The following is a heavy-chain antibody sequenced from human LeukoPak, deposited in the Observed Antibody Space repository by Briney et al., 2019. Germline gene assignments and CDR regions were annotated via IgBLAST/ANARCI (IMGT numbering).Heavy chain of an antibody. CDR2: ISSSSSYI. D-gene: IGHD6-6*01. Sequence: GGSLRLSCAASGFTFSSYSMNWVRQAPGKGLEWVSSISSSSSYIYYADSVKGRFTISRDNAKNSLYLQMDSLRAEDTAVYYCARTSVSSSPEGDAFDIWGQGTMVTVSS. CDR3: ARTSVSSSPEGDAFDI. J-gene: IGHJ3*02. CDR1: GFTFSSYS. V-gene: IGHV3-21*01.